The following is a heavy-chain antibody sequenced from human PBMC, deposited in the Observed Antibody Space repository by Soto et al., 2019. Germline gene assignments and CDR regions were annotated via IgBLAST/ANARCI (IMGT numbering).Heavy chain of an antibody. D-gene: IGHD5-12*01. CDR3: AKDNGYGKHCYASD. CDR2: ISYAGSHK. V-gene: IGHV3-30*18. CDR1: GFTFSSYG. Sequence: QVHLVESGGGVVQPGRSLRLSCAASGFTFSSYGMHWVRQAPGKGMEWLAVISYAGSHKSYTDSVKGRFTISRDNSKTPLYLQMNSLRAEDMAGYYCAKDNGYGKHCYASDWGQGTLVTVSS. J-gene: IGHJ4*02.